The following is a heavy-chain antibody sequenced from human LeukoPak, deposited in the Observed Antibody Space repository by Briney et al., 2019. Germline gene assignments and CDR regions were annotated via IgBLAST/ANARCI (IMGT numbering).Heavy chain of an antibody. J-gene: IGHJ6*03. Sequence: GESLKISCQGSAYSFTNYWIGWVRQLPGKGLEWMGIIYPGDSDARYSPSFQGQVTISADKSISTAYLQWSSLKASDTAMYYCARGNYYYMDVWGKGTTVTVSS. CDR3: ARGNYYYMDV. CDR1: AYSFTNYW. CDR2: IYPGDSDA. V-gene: IGHV5-51*01.